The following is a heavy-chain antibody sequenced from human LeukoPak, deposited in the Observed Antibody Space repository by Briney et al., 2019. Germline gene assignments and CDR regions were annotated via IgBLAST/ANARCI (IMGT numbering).Heavy chain of an antibody. Sequence: SETLSLTCTVSNGSIGSHFWSWIRQPPGKGLEWIGYIYYSGSTNHNPSLKSRVTISVDTSKNQFSLKLSSVTAADTAVYYCARQNYYDSSGVFDYWGQGTLVTVSS. D-gene: IGHD3-22*01. V-gene: IGHV4-59*08. J-gene: IGHJ4*02. CDR1: NGSIGSHF. CDR2: IYYSGST. CDR3: ARQNYYDSSGVFDY.